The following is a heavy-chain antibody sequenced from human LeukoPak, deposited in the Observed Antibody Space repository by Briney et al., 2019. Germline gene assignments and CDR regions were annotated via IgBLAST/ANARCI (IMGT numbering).Heavy chain of an antibody. D-gene: IGHD6-13*01. Sequence: PGGSLRLSCAASGFTFSSYGMHWVRQAPGKRQEWVAVISFDGSNKYYADSVKGRFTISRDNSKNTLYLQMNSLRAEDTAVYYCAKDLSGIQDYYYGMDVWGKGTTVTVSS. J-gene: IGHJ6*04. CDR3: AKDLSGIQDYYYGMDV. CDR1: GFTFSSYG. V-gene: IGHV3-30*18. CDR2: ISFDGSNK.